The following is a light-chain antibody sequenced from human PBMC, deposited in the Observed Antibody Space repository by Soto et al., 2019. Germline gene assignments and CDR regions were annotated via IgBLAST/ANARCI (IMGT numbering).Light chain of an antibody. V-gene: IGLV2-11*01. CDR3: CSYAGSFSLL. CDR2: DVN. J-gene: IGLJ3*02. Sequence: QSVLTQPRSVSGSPGQSVTSSCSGTISDVANYKYVSWYQQHPGKAPKVVIYDVNKRPSGVPVRFSGSKSDNTASLTISGLQAEDEAEYYCCSYAGSFSLLFGGGTKVTVL. CDR1: ISDVANYKY.